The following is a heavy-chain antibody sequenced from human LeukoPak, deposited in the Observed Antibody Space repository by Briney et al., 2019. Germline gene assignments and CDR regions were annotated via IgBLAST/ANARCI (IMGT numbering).Heavy chain of an antibody. CDR2: INHSGST. D-gene: IGHD3-9*01. V-gene: IGHV4-34*01. CDR3: ARWYFDWFDAFDI. CDR1: GGSFSGYY. Sequence: SETLSLTCAVYGGSFSGYYWSWIRQPPGKGLEWIGEINHSGSTNYNPSLKSRVTISVDTSKNQFSLTLSSVTAADTAVYYCARWYFDWFDAFDIWGQGTMVTVSS. J-gene: IGHJ3*02.